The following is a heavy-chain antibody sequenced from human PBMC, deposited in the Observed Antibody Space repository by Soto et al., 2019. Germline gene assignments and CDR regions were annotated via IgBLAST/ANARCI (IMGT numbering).Heavy chain of an antibody. V-gene: IGHV1-46*01. CDR3: ASWGYYDSSGYYYVNYYYGMDV. CDR1: GYTFTSYS. J-gene: IGHJ6*02. D-gene: IGHD3-22*01. Sequence: QVQLVQSGAEVKKPGASVKVSCKASGYTFTSYSMNWVRQAPGQGLEWMGIINPSGGSTSYSQKFQGRVTMTRDTSTSTVYMELSSLRSEYTAVYYCASWGYYDSSGYYYVNYYYGMDVWGQGTTVTVSS. CDR2: INPSGGST.